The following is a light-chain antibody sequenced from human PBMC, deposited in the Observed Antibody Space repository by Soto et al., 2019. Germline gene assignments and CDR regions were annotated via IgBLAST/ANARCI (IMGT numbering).Light chain of an antibody. Sequence: DIQMTQSPSSVSASVGDRVSITCRAMQGISSGLARYQQKPGRAPKLLIYTGSSLQSGVPSRFSGTGSGTDFTLTISSLQPANVSSYYCQQANSFPLTCGGGTKVEIK. V-gene: IGKV1-12*01. J-gene: IGKJ4*01. CDR2: TGS. CDR1: QGISSG. CDR3: QQANSFPLT.